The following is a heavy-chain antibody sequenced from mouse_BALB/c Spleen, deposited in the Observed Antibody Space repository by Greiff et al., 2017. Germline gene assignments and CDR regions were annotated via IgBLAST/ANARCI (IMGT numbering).Heavy chain of an antibody. CDR1: GYSITSDYA. CDR2: ISYSGST. D-gene: IGHD2-2*01. CDR3: ARSEGYGYAMDY. J-gene: IGHJ4*01. Sequence: EVQLQQSGPGLVKPSQSLSLTCTVTGYSITSDYAWNWIRQFPGNKLEWMGYISYSGSTSYNPSLKSRISITRDTSKNQFFLQLNSVTTEDTATYYCARSEGYGYAMDYWGQGTSVTVSS. V-gene: IGHV3-2*02.